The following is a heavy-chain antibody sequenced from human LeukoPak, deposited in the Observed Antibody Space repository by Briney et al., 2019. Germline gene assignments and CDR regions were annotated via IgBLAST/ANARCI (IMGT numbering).Heavy chain of an antibody. CDR1: GDSISSYY. Sequence: SETLSLTCTVSGDSISSYYWSWIRQPAGKGLEWIGRIYTTGTTNYNAALKSRVIMSIDTSKNQFSLELSSVTAADTAVYYCARLEERYGYDYWGQGTLVTVSS. CDR3: ARLEERYGYDY. D-gene: IGHD5-18*01. CDR2: IYTTGTT. J-gene: IGHJ4*02. V-gene: IGHV4-4*07.